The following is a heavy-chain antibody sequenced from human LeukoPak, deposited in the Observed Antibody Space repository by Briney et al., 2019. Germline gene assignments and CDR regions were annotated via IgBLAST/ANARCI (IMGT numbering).Heavy chain of an antibody. CDR2: ISWNSGSI. D-gene: IGHD3-3*01. Sequence: GRSLRLSCAASGFTFDDYAMHWVRQAPGKGLEWVSGISWNSGSIGYADSVKGRFTISRDNAKNSLYLQMNSLRAEDMALYYCAKDSITRYDFWSGAYFDYWGQGTLVTVSS. CDR3: AKDSITRYDFWSGAYFDY. V-gene: IGHV3-9*03. J-gene: IGHJ4*02. CDR1: GFTFDDYA.